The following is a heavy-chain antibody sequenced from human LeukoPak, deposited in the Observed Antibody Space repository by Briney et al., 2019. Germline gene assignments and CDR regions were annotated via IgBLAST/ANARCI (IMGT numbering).Heavy chain of an antibody. CDR1: GYTFTSYD. J-gene: IGHJ6*02. CDR2: MNPNSGNT. CDR3: ARSIRRYFDWLPRTYPPYYYYGMDV. Sequence: ASVTVSCKASGYTFTSYDINWVRQATGQGLEWMGWMNPNSGNTGYAQKFQGRVTMTRNTSISTAYMELSSLRSEDTAVYYCARSIRRYFDWLPRTYPPYYYYGMDVWGQGTTVTVSS. V-gene: IGHV1-8*01. D-gene: IGHD3-9*01.